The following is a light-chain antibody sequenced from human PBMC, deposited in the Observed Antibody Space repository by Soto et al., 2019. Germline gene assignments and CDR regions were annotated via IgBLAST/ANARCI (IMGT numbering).Light chain of an antibody. V-gene: IGLV2-14*01. CDR2: EVS. J-gene: IGLJ3*02. CDR3: NSYTSKSAQV. Sequence: QSVLTQPASVSGSPGQSITISCSGTSSDIGKYIYVSWYQQHPGKVPKLIIYEVSNRPSGVSDRFSGSKSGNTASLNISGLQAEDEAHYYCNSYTSKSAQVFGGGTQLTVL. CDR1: SSDIGKYIY.